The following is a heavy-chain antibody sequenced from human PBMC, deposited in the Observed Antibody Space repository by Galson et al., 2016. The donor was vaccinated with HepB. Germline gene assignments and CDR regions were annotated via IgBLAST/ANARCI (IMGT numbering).Heavy chain of an antibody. CDR3: ARSYSTSLYIYLDY. CDR1: GDSISRTNW. J-gene: IGHJ4*02. D-gene: IGHD6-13*01. Sequence: ETLSLTCAVSGDSISRTNWWSWVRQPPGKGLEWIGEIYHSGNTNYNPSLKSRVTISLDKSKNQFSLKLSSVTAAGTAVYYCARSYSTSLYIYLDYWGQGTVVTVSS. V-gene: IGHV4-4*02. CDR2: IYHSGNT.